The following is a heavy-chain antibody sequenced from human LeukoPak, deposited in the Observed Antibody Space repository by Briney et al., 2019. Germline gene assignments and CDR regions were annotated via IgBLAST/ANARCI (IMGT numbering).Heavy chain of an antibody. V-gene: IGHV1-69*13. CDR1: GGTFSSYA. J-gene: IGHJ5*02. D-gene: IGHD2-2*01. CDR3: ARVGGCSSTSCYEGWFDP. CDR2: IIPIFGTA. Sequence: ASVKVSCKASGGTFSSYAISWVRQAPGQGLEWMGGIIPIFGTANYAQKFQGRVTITADESTSTAYMELSSLRSEDTAVYYCARVGGCSSTSCYEGWFDPWGQGTVVTVSS.